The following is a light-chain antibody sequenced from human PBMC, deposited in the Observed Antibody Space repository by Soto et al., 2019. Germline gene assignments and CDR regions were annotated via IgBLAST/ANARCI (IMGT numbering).Light chain of an antibody. Sequence: DIQMTQSPSTLSASLGDRFTITCLASGSISGWLAWYQQKPGEAPKLLIYDASTLESGVPSRFSGSGSETQFTLTISSLEPEDFAVYYCQQRGNRPPWTFGQGTKVDI. CDR3: QQRGNRPPWT. V-gene: IGKV1-5*01. J-gene: IGKJ1*01. CDR1: GSISGW. CDR2: DAS.